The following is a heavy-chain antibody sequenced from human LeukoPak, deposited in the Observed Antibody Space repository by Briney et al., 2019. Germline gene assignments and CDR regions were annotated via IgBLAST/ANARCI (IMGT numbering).Heavy chain of an antibody. CDR1: GGSIGTYW. D-gene: IGHD2-2*01. CDR2: FHYSGTA. Sequence: SETLSLTCGVSGGSIGTYWWNWIRQPAGKRLEWIGRFHYSGTANYNPPLKSRVSMSLDMSKNQFFLNLSSVTAADTAIYYCAIGSDTSHNWFDPWGLGTLVTVSS. V-gene: IGHV4-4*07. J-gene: IGHJ5*02. CDR3: AIGSDTSHNWFDP.